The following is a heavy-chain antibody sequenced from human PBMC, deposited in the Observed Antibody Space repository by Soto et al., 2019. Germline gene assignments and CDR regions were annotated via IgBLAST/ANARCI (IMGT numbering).Heavy chain of an antibody. CDR2: ISNDGSST. J-gene: IGHJ6*02. CDR3: TRSDYYGSGSYIYYYGMDG. Sequence: EVQLVESGGGLVQPGGSLRLSCAASGFTFSSYWMHWVRQAPGKGLVWVSRISNDGSSTSYADSVKGRLTISGDNAKNTLYLQMNSLRAEDTAVYYCTRSDYYGSGSYIYYYGMDGWGQGTTVTVSS. D-gene: IGHD3-10*01. CDR1: GFTFSSYW. V-gene: IGHV3-74*01.